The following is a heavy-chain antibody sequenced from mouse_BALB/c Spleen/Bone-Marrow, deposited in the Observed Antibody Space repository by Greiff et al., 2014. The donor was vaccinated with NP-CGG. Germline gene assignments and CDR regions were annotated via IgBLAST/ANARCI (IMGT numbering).Heavy chain of an antibody. J-gene: IGHJ3*01. CDR3: ARGDGFAWFAY. CDR2: INPSNGRT. D-gene: IGHD3-3*01. Sequence: QVQLQQSGAELVKPGASVKPSCKASGYTFTSYWMHWVKQRPGQGLEWIGEINPSNGRTNYNEKFKSKATLTVDKSSSTAYMQLSSLTSEDSAVYYCARGDGFAWFAYWGQGTLVTVSA. V-gene: IGHV1S81*02. CDR1: GYTFTSYW.